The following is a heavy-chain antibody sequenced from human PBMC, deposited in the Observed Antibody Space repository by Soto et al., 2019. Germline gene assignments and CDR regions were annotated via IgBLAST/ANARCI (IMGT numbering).Heavy chain of an antibody. CDR1: GFTFSSYS. D-gene: IGHD4-17*01. Sequence: PGGSLRLSCAASGFTFSSYSMNWVRQAPGKGLEWVSSISSSSSYIYYADSVKGRFTISRDNAKNSLYLQMNSLRAEDTAVYYCARDPTEGHYETDYWGQGTLVTVSS. CDR2: ISSSSSYI. J-gene: IGHJ4*02. CDR3: ARDPTEGHYETDY. V-gene: IGHV3-21*01.